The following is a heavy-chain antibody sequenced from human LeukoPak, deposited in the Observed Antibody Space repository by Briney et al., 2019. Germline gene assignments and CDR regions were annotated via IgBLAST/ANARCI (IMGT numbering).Heavy chain of an antibody. D-gene: IGHD3-22*01. V-gene: IGHV3-30*18. CDR3: AKAGYYDSSGYSGAFDI. J-gene: IGHJ3*02. Sequence: GRSLRLCCAASGFTFSSYGMHWVRQAPGKGLWWVAVISYDGSNKYYADSVKGRFTMSRDNPKNTLYLQMNSLRAEDTAVYYCAKAGYYDSSGYSGAFDIWGQGTMVTVSS. CDR1: GFTFSSYG. CDR2: ISYDGSNK.